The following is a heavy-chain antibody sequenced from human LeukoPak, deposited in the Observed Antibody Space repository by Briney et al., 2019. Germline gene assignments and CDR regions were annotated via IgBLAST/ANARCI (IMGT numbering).Heavy chain of an antibody. CDR1: GLTFSSYN. CDR3: ARVPHAMVRGVIITEFYFDY. CDR2: ISSSSNYI. J-gene: IGHJ4*02. V-gene: IGHV3-21*01. D-gene: IGHD3-10*01. Sequence: GGSLTLSCAASGLTFSSYNWSWVRQPPGKGLEWISSISSSSNYIYYADSVKGRFTISRDNAKNSLYLQMNSLRAEDTAVYYCARVPHAMVRGVIITEFYFDYWGQGTLVTVSS.